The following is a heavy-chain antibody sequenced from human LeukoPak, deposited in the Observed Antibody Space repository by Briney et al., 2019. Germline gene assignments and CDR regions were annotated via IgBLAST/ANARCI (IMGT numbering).Heavy chain of an antibody. V-gene: IGHV3-33*01. CDR3: ARGRGGRDGYNYRGGYYYYGMDV. Sequence: GGSLRLSCAASGFSFSSYGMHWVRQAPGKGLEWVAVIWNDGSDDYYKDSVKGRFTISRDNSKNTLYLQMNSLRAEDTAVYYCARGRGGRDGYNYRGGYYYYGMDVWGQGTTVTVSS. CDR1: GFSFSSYG. J-gene: IGHJ6*02. D-gene: IGHD5-24*01. CDR2: IWNDGSDD.